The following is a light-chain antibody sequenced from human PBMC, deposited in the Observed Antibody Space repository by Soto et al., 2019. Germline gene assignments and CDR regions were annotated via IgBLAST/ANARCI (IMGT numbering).Light chain of an antibody. Sequence: EIVLTQSPGTLSLSPGERATLSCRASQSVSSIYLAWYQHKPGQAPILLIYGASSRATGIPDRFSGSGSGTEFTLTISRLEPEDFAVYYSQQYGSSSWTFGRGTTVEIK. J-gene: IGKJ1*01. CDR1: QSVSSIY. CDR3: QQYGSSSWT. V-gene: IGKV3-20*01. CDR2: GAS.